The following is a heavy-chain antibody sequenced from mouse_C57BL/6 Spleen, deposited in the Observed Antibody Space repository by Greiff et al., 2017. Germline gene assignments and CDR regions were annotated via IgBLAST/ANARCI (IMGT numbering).Heavy chain of an antibody. Sequence: EVMLVESGGGLVQPKGSLKLSCAASGFSFTTYAMHWVRQAPGQGLEWVARIRSKSNNYATYYADSVKDRFTISKDVSESMLYLQMNNWRTEDTAMYYFVRDYGSSIWFAYWGQGTLVTVSA. CDR3: VRDYGSSIWFAY. V-gene: IGHV10-1*01. CDR2: IRSKSNNYAT. J-gene: IGHJ3*01. D-gene: IGHD1-1*01. CDR1: GFSFTTYA.